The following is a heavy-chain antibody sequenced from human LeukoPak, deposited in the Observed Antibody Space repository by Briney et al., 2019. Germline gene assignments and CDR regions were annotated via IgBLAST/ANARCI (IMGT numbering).Heavy chain of an antibody. CDR2: ISYDGSNK. CDR3: AKAGMTTVTTSFDY. Sequence: GGSLRLSCAASGFTFSSYGMHWVRQAPGKGLEWLAVISYDGSNKYYADSVKGRFTISRDNSKNTLYLQMNSLRAEDTAVYYCAKAGMTTVTTSFDYWGQGTLVTVSS. J-gene: IGHJ4*02. CDR1: GFTFSSYG. D-gene: IGHD4-17*01. V-gene: IGHV3-30*18.